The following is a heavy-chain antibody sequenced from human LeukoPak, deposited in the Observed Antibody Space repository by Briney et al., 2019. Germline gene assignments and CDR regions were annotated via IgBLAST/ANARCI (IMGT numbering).Heavy chain of an antibody. J-gene: IGHJ4*02. V-gene: IGHV4-38-2*02. CDR3: ARGRYGWLPFDY. CDR2: IYHSGDT. Sequence: PSETLSLTCTVSGYSISNGYYWGWIRQPPGKRLEWIGSIYHSGDTYYNPSLKSRVTISVDTSKNQFSLKMSSVTAADTAVYYCARGRYGWLPFDYWGQGTLVTVSS. D-gene: IGHD3-16*01. CDR1: GYSISNGYY.